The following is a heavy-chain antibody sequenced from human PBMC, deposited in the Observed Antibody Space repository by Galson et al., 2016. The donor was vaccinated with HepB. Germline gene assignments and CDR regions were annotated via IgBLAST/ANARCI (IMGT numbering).Heavy chain of an antibody. V-gene: IGHV3-11*04. J-gene: IGHJ4*02. D-gene: IGHD6-19*01. CDR2: ISTSGDII. CDR3: AKNGGWYGAGYFDY. CDR1: GFSFSDYY. Sequence: SLRLSCAASGFSFSDYYMTWIRQAPGKGLECISYISTSGDIIYYADSVKGRFTVSRDNAKNSLYLQMNSLRAEDTAVYYCAKNGGWYGAGYFDYWGQGTLVTVSS.